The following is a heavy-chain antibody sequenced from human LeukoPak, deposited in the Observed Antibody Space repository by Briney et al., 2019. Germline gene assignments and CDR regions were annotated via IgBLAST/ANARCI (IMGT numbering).Heavy chain of an antibody. CDR2: ISSSSNRI. D-gene: IGHD6-19*01. CDR1: GFTFSSYS. V-gene: IGHV3-21*01. J-gene: IGHJ4*02. Sequence: GGSLRLSCAASGFTFSSYSMNWVRQAPGKGLEWVSSISSSSNRIYYADSVKGRFTISRDNAKNSLYLQMNSLRAEDTAVYYCARGEQWLPTGIDYWGQGTLVTVSS. CDR3: ARGEQWLPTGIDY.